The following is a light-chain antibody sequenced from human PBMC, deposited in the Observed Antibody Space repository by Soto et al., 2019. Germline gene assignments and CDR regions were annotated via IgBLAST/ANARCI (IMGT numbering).Light chain of an antibody. J-gene: IGKJ2*01. CDR1: QSITSY. CDR2: AAS. V-gene: IGKV1-39*01. CDR3: QQSYSTPPYT. Sequence: DIQMTQSPSSLSASVGDRVTITCRASQSITSYLNLYQQKPGRAPELLIYAASTLQSGVPSRFSGSGSGTDFTLTISSLQPEDFATYYCQQSYSTPPYTFGQGTKLEIK.